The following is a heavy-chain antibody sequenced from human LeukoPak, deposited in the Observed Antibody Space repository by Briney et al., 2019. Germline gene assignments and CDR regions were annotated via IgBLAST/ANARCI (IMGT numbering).Heavy chain of an antibody. CDR1: GGSISSSSYY. V-gene: IGHV4-39*07. CDR3: ARRADIVVPGAFDI. J-gene: IGHJ3*02. Sequence: PSETLSLTCTVSGGSISSSSYYWGWIRQPPGKGLEWIGSIYYSGSTYYNPSLKSRVTISVDTSKNQFSLKLSSVTAADTAVYYCARRADIVVPGAFDIWGQGTMVTVSS. CDR2: IYYSGST. D-gene: IGHD2-2*01.